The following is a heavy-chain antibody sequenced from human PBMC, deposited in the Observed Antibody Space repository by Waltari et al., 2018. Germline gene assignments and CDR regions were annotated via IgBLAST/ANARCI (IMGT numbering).Heavy chain of an antibody. CDR2: INPNSGGT. J-gene: IGHJ4*02. D-gene: IGHD3-22*01. Sequence: QVQLVQSGVELKEPGASVKVSCKASGYTFTGYYMHWVRQAPGQGLEWMGWINPNSGGTNYAQKFEGWVTMTRDTSINTAYMELTRLTSDDTAVYYCARDRGYFYESSGYYSLNDWGQGTLVTVSS. CDR3: ARDRGYFYESSGYYSLND. V-gene: IGHV1-2*04. CDR1: GYTFTGYY.